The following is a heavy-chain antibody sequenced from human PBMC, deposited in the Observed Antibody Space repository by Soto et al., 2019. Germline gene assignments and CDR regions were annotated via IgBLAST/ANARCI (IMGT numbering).Heavy chain of an antibody. V-gene: IGHV5-51*01. Sequence: PGESLKISCKGSGYSFTSYWIGWVRQMPGKGLEWMGIIYPGDSDTRYSPSFQGQVTISADKSISTAYLQWSSLKASDTAMYYCAMVDSSGYSPDYYYYGMDVWGQGPRSPSP. CDR3: AMVDSSGYSPDYYYYGMDV. D-gene: IGHD3-22*01. J-gene: IGHJ6*02. CDR2: IYPGDSDT. CDR1: GYSFTSYW.